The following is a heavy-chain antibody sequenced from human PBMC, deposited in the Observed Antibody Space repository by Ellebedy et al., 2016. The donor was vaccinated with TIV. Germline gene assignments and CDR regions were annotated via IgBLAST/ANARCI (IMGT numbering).Heavy chain of an antibody. CDR1: GGSFSGYY. Sequence: MPGGSLSLSCAVYGGSFSGYYWSWIRQPPGKGLEWIGEINHSGSTNYNPSLKSRVTISVDTSKNQFSLKLSSVTAADTAVYYWARGDVGDYWGQGTLVTVSS. V-gene: IGHV4-34*01. D-gene: IGHD1-26*01. CDR2: INHSGST. J-gene: IGHJ4*02. CDR3: ARGDVGDY.